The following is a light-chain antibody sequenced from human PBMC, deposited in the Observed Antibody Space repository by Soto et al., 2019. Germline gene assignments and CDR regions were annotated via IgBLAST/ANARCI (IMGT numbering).Light chain of an antibody. V-gene: IGKV3-11*01. Sequence: EVVVTQSPATLSLSPGERATLSCRASQSVSRYLAWYQQKPGQAPRLLIFDASNRATGIPARFSASGSGTDFTLTISSLESEDSAVYYCQQRSDWPITFGQGTRLDIK. CDR2: DAS. CDR3: QQRSDWPIT. J-gene: IGKJ5*01. CDR1: QSVSRY.